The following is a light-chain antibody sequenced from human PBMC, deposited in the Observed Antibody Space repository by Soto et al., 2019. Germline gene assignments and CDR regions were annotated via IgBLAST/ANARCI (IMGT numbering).Light chain of an antibody. V-gene: IGKV1-12*01. CDR3: QQANSSTRT. J-gene: IGKJ5*01. CDR2: STS. CDR1: QVIGRR. Sequence: DIQMTQSPSSVSASVGDRFTITCRASQVIGRRLAWYQLKPGKAPKXXMYSTSSLQRGVPSRFSASGSGTDFTLTISSLKNEDFATYYCQQANSSTRTFGQGTRLEIK.